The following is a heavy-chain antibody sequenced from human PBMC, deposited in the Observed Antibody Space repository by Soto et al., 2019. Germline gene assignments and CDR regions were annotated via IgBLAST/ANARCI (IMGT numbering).Heavy chain of an antibody. CDR3: ATLNSFGSDY. J-gene: IGHJ4*02. Sequence: GSLRLSCAASGFSFSDYWRHWVRQAPGKGLVWVSRISSDGSGTMYADSVKGRFTISRDNAKSTLYLQMNSLRVEDTAVYYCATLNSFGSDYWGRGTLVTVSS. D-gene: IGHD5-18*01. CDR1: GFSFSDYW. V-gene: IGHV3-74*03. CDR2: ISSDGSGT.